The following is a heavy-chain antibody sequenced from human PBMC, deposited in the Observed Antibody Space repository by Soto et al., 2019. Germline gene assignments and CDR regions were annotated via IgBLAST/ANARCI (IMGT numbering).Heavy chain of an antibody. CDR2: IYYRGST. V-gene: IGHV4-39*01. Sequence: QLQLQESGPGLVKPSETLSLTCTVSGGSISSSSYYWGWIRQPPGQGLEWIGSIYYRGSTYYNPSLKSGVTITVDTSKTPFALQLSSVSAADTAVYYCASGRWERRSFDPWGQGTLVTVSS. CDR3: ASGRWERRSFDP. CDR1: GGSISSSSYY. D-gene: IGHD1-26*01. J-gene: IGHJ5*02.